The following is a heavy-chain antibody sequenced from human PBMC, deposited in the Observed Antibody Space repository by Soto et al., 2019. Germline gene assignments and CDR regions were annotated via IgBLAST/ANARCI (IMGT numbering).Heavy chain of an antibody. CDR1: GFTFSMYW. Sequence: GGSLRLSCAASGFTFSMYWMHWVRQVPGKGPEWVSRINDDGISTNYADSVKGRFTISRDNAKNTLYLQMNALRVEDTAVYYCTRGPRSTSTGTGAFWGQGTLVTRLL. V-gene: IGHV3-74*01. CDR2: INDDGIST. D-gene: IGHD1-1*01. J-gene: IGHJ4*02. CDR3: TRGPRSTSTGTGAF.